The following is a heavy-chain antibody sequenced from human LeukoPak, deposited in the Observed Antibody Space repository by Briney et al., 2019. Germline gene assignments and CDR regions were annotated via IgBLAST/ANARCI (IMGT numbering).Heavy chain of an antibody. J-gene: IGHJ5*02. V-gene: IGHV4-30-2*01. D-gene: IGHD5-12*01. CDR3: AGTNSGYDKYNWFDP. Sequence: SQTLSLTCAVSGGSISSGGYSWSWIRRPPGKGLEWIGYIYHSGSTYYNPSLKSRVTISVDRSKNQFSLKLSSVTAADTAVYYCAGTNSGYDKYNWFDPWGQGTLVTVSS. CDR2: IYHSGST. CDR1: GGSISSGGYS.